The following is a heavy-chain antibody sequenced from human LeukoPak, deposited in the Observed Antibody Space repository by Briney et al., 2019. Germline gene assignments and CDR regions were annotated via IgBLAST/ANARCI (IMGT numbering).Heavy chain of an antibody. D-gene: IGHD1-26*01. CDR1: GYTLTELS. CDR2: FDPEDGET. CDR3: ATILFGDSGSSGIDY. Sequence: GASVKVSCKVSGYTLTELSMHWVRQAPGKGLEWMGGFDPEDGETIYAQKFQGRVTMTEDTSTDTAYMELSSLRSEDTAVYYCATILFGDSGSSGIDYWGQGTLVTVSS. V-gene: IGHV1-24*01. J-gene: IGHJ4*02.